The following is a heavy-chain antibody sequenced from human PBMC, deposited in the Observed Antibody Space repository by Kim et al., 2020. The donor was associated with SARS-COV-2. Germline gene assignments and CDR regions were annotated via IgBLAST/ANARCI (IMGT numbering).Heavy chain of an antibody. CDR3: ARDNYMDV. Sequence: SGSTNYNPTLKSRVTISVDTSKNQFSLKLSSVTAADTAVYYCARDNYMDVWGQGTTVTVSS. V-gene: IGHV4-59*01. J-gene: IGHJ6*02. CDR2: SGST. D-gene: IGHD4-4*01.